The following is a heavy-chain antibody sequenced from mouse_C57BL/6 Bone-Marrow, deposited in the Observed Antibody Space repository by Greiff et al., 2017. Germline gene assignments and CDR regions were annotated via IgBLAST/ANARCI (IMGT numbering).Heavy chain of an antibody. Sequence: QVQLQQSGAELARPGASVKLSCKASGYTFTSYGISWVKQRTGQGLEWIGEIYPRSGNTYYNEKFKGKATLTADKSSSTAYMELRSLTSEDSAVYVCARSRLLRLRFAYWGQGTLVTVSA. D-gene: IGHD1-2*01. V-gene: IGHV1-81*01. CDR2: IYPRSGNT. CDR1: GYTFTSYG. CDR3: ARSRLLRLRFAY. J-gene: IGHJ3*01.